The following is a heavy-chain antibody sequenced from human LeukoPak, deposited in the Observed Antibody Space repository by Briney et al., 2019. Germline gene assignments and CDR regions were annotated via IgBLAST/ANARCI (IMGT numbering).Heavy chain of an antibody. CDR1: GFTFSSYG. D-gene: IGHD2-15*01. V-gene: IGHV3-33*01. CDR3: ARDLYCSGGSCLYFDC. Sequence: GGSLRLSCAASGFTFSSYGMHWVRQAPGKGLEWVAVMYYDGISKYYADSVKGRFTISRDNSMNTLYLQMNSLRAEDTAVYFCARDLYCSGGSCLYFDCWGQGTLVTVSS. CDR2: MYYDGISK. J-gene: IGHJ4*02.